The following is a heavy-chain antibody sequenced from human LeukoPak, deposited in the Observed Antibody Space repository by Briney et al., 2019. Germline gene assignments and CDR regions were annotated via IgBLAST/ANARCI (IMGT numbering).Heavy chain of an antibody. CDR3: ARRTYYYDSGSYFVDY. D-gene: IGHD3-10*01. Sequence: ASVKVSCKASGYTFSTYGISWVRQAPGQGLEWMGWISVYNGNTNYAQKFQGRVIMTTDKSTNTGYMELRSLKSDDTAVYYCARRTYYYDSGSYFVDYWGQGTLVTVSS. CDR2: ISVYNGNT. CDR1: GYTFSTYG. J-gene: IGHJ4*02. V-gene: IGHV1-18*01.